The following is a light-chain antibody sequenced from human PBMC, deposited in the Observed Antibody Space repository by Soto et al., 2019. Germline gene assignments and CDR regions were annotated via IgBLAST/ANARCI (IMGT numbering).Light chain of an antibody. CDR3: QTWGWGSVV. CDR2: LNSDGSH. V-gene: IGLV4-69*01. J-gene: IGLJ2*01. CDR1: SGHSSNA. Sequence: QPVLTQSPSASASLGASVKFTCTLSSGHSSNAVAWHQQQPEKGPRYLMKLNSDGSHSKGDGIPDRSSGSSSGAERYLTISSLQSEDEADYYCQTWGWGSVVFGGGTKLTVL.